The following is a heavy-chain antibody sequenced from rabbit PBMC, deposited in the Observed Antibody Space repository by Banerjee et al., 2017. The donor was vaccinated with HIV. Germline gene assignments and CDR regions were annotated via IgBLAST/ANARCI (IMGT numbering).Heavy chain of an antibody. CDR3: ARAQSGAISYGFNL. Sequence: QQQLEESGGGLVKPGGTLTLTCTASGIDFSDDAYMCWVRQAPGKGPEWIGYIVYDGNIYYASWAKGRFTISKTSSTTVTLQMTGLTAADTATYFCARAQSGAISYGFNLWGPGTLVTVS. D-gene: IGHD6-1*01. J-gene: IGHJ4*01. CDR2: IVYDGNI. CDR1: GIDFSDDAY. V-gene: IGHV1S45*01.